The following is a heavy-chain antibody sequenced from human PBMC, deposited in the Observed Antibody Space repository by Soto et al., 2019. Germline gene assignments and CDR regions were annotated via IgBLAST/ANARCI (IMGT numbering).Heavy chain of an antibody. CDR2: INPSGGST. CDR1: GYTFTSYY. CDR3: ANGITMIVYDY. D-gene: IGHD3-22*01. J-gene: IGHJ4*02. V-gene: IGHV1-46*01. Sequence: QVQLVQSGAEVKKPGASVKVSCKASGYTFTSYYMHWVRQAPGQGLEWMGIINPSGGSTSYAQKFRGRVTMTRDTSTSTVYMELSSLRSEDTAVYYCANGITMIVYDYWGQGTLVTVSS.